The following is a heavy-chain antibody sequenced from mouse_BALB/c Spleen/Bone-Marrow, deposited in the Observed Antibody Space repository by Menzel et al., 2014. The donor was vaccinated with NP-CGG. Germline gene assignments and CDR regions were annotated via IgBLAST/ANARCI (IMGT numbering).Heavy chain of an antibody. Sequence: EVKLMEYGAEVVKPGASVKLSCTASGFNIKDTYMTWVKQRPEQGLEWIGRIDPATGNTKYDPKFQGKITITADTSSNTAYLQFSSLTSEDTAVYYCARYDYGVYFDYWGQGTTLTVSS. D-gene: IGHD2-4*01. CDR1: GFNIKDTY. CDR3: ARYDYGVYFDY. V-gene: IGHV14-3*02. CDR2: IDPATGNT. J-gene: IGHJ2*01.